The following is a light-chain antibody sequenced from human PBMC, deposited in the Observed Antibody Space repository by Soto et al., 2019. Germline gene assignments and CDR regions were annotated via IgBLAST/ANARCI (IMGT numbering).Light chain of an antibody. V-gene: IGLV2-8*01. Sequence: QSALTQPPSASGSPGQSVTISCTGTSSDVGGYNFVSWYQQHPGEAPKLIIYEVTKRPSGVPDRFSGSKSGNTAALTVSGLQTEDEADYYCSSFAGTNHRYVFGTGTKVTVL. CDR1: SSDVGGYNF. J-gene: IGLJ1*01. CDR3: SSFAGTNHRYV. CDR2: EVT.